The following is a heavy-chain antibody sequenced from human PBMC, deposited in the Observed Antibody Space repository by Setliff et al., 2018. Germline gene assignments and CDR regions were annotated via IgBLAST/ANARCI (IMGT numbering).Heavy chain of an antibody. CDR3: RGNGATTGWFDP. CDR1: DVSISDTTYY. D-gene: IGHD4-17*01. V-gene: IGHV4-39*03. J-gene: IGHJ5*02. Sequence: SETLSLTCSVSDVSISDTTYYWAWVRQPPGKGLEWIGTASFFGASYSNPSLKSRLTISLDKSGNRFSLNLTSVTAADTAIYCARGNGATTGWFDPWGQGTLVTVSS. CDR2: ASFFGAS.